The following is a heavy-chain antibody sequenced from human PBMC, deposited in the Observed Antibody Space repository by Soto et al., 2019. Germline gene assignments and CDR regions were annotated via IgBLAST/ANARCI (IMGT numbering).Heavy chain of an antibody. J-gene: IGHJ6*02. D-gene: IGHD3-22*01. CDR3: ARDAQGYYDSSGYLKDYYYYGMDV. Sequence: SETLSLTCTFSGGSISSGGYYWSWIRQHPGKGLEWIGYIYYSGSTYYNPSLKSRVTISVDTSKNQFSLKLSSVTAADTAVYYCARDAQGYYDSSGYLKDYYYYGMDVWGQGTTVTV. CDR1: GGSISSGGYY. V-gene: IGHV4-31*03. CDR2: IYYSGST.